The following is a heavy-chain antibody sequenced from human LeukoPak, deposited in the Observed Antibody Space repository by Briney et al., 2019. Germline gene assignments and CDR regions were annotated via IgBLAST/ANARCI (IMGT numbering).Heavy chain of an antibody. D-gene: IGHD3-22*01. V-gene: IGHV3-23*01. J-gene: IGHJ4*02. CDR3: ANRAPYYYDSSGYYYAN. CDR2: IRCIGGST. Sequence: GGSMTLSCAASASTFSIHAMSWVRHAPGNGLEWVSAIRCIGGSTYYADSVKGRYTISRDNSKNTLYLQMNSLRAEDTAVYYCANRAPYYYDSSGYYYANWGQGTLVTVSS. CDR1: ASTFSIHA.